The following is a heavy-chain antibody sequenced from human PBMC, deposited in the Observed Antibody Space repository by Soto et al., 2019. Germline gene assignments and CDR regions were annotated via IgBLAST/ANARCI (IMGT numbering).Heavy chain of an antibody. D-gene: IGHD2-8*02. CDR3: ARDKITGLFDY. CDR2: IFHSGST. J-gene: IGHJ4*02. CDR1: GGSISSGGYS. Sequence: TLSLTCAVSGGSISSGGYSWSWIRQPPGKGLEWIGYIFHSGSTYYNPSLKSRVTISVDTSKNQFSLKLTSVTAADTAVYYCARDKITGLFDYWGQGTLVTVSS. V-gene: IGHV4-30-2*01.